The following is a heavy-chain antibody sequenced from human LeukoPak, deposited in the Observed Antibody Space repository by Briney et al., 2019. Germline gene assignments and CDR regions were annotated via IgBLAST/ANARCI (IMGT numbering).Heavy chain of an antibody. Sequence: SETLSLTCTVSGGSISSGSFYWSWIRQPAGKGLEWIGRIYTSGSTNYNPSLKSRVTISVDTSKNQFSLKLSSVTAADTAVYYCARAPEYSSGWYDYWGQGTLVTVSS. D-gene: IGHD6-19*01. CDR3: ARAPEYSSGWYDY. CDR1: GGSISSGSFY. J-gene: IGHJ4*02. V-gene: IGHV4-61*02. CDR2: IYTSGST.